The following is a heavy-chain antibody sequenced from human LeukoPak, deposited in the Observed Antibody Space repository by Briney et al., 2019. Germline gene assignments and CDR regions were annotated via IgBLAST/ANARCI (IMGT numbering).Heavy chain of an antibody. CDR3: AKDLLLDYMDV. D-gene: IGHD2/OR15-2a*01. V-gene: IGHV3-23*01. J-gene: IGHJ6*03. Sequence: QPGGSLRLSCVGSGFIFHNYALTWVRQAPGKGLEWVSLIRDKGDVTYYADSVKGRFTISRDNSKNTVFLQMESLTVEDTAVYYCAKDLLLDYMDVWGKGTTVTVSS. CDR1: GFIFHNYA. CDR2: IRDKGDVT.